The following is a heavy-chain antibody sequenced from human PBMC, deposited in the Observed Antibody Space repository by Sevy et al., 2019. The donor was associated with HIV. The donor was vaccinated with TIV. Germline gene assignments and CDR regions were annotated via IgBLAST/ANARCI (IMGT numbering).Heavy chain of an antibody. CDR1: GFTFSNYW. Sequence: GGSLRLSCAASGFTFSNYWMHWVRQAPGKGLVWVSRINSDGSSTSYADSVKGRFTITRDNAKNTLFLQMNSLRDDDTAVDYCARGKYYDILTGYTRDYFDYWGQGTLVTVSS. CDR3: ARGKYYDILTGYTRDYFDY. D-gene: IGHD3-9*01. V-gene: IGHV3-74*01. J-gene: IGHJ4*02. CDR2: INSDGSST.